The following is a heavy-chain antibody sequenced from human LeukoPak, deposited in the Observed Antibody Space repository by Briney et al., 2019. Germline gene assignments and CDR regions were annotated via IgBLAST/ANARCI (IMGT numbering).Heavy chain of an antibody. J-gene: IGHJ5*02. CDR3: ASKPKIIAAAALNWFDP. Sequence: SETLSLTCAVYGGSFSGYYWSWIRQPPGKGLEWIGEINHSGGTNYNPSLKSRVTISVDTSKNQFSLKLSSVTAADTAVYYCASKPKIIAAAALNWFDPWGQGTLVTVSS. V-gene: IGHV4-34*01. CDR1: GGSFSGYY. CDR2: INHSGGT. D-gene: IGHD6-13*01.